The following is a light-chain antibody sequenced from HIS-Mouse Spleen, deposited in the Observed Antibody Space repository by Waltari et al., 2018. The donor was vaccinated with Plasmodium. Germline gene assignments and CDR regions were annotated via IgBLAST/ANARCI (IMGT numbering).Light chain of an antibody. CDR1: SSDVGGYNY. CDR3: SSYTSSSTWV. V-gene: IGLV2-14*03. Sequence: QSALTQPASVSGSPGQSITISCTGTSSDVGGYNYVSWYQHHPGKAPKLMIYDVSNRTSGVSSCCAGSKSGKTASLTISGLQAEDEADYYCSSYTSSSTWVFGGGTKLTVL. J-gene: IGLJ3*02. CDR2: DVS.